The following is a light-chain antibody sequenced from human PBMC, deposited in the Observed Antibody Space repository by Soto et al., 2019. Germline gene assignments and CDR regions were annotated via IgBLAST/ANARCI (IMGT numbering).Light chain of an antibody. CDR2: SAY. J-gene: IGKJ4*01. Sequence: IQVTQSPSSLSASVGDRITITCRASQGMSTYLAWYQQKPGKAPKLLIYSAYTLQSGVPSRFSGGGSGTDFTLTISSLQPEDVASYYCQQLNRYPTFGGGTKVEIK. CDR1: QGMSTY. V-gene: IGKV1-9*01. CDR3: QQLNRYPT.